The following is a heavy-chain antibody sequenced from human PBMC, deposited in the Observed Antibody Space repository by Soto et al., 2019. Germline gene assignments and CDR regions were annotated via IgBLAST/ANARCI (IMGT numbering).Heavy chain of an antibody. CDR3: VRRHVSATGIDWFEP. J-gene: IGHJ5*02. Sequence: QVQLVQSGTEVKKPGASVKVSCKASGYTFTSYGINWVRQAPGQRLEWMGWINADNGDTKFSPKFQRRVTITRDTCASTAYMELSSLRSEDTAVYYCVRRHVSATGIDWFEPWGQGTLVTVSS. D-gene: IGHD6-13*01. CDR1: GYTFTSYG. V-gene: IGHV1-3*01. CDR2: INADNGDT.